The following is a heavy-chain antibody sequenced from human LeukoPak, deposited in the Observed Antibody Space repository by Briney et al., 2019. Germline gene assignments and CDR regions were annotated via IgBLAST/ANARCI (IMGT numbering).Heavy chain of an antibody. J-gene: IGHJ1*01. D-gene: IGHD6-6*01. CDR3: ARGGAARLHFQN. Sequence: SETLSLTCTVSGGSTSSYYWSWFRQPPGKGLEWIGYIYHSGSTNYNPSLQSRVTISVDTSKNQFSLNLNSVTAADTAVYYCARGGAARLHFQNWGQGTLVTVSS. CDR2: IYHSGST. CDR1: GGSTSSYY. V-gene: IGHV4-59*01.